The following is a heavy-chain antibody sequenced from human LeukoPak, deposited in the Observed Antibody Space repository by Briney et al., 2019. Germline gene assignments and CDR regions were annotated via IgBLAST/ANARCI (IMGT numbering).Heavy chain of an antibody. D-gene: IGHD3-3*01. Sequence: GGSLRLSCAAAGFTFNNYWIHWVRQVPGKGPVWVSRIRTDRLETSYADSVKGRFTVSRDNAKNTLYLQMNSLRAEDTAVYYCARVMSGYYVVLDIWGQGTMVTVSS. CDR2: IRTDRLET. V-gene: IGHV3-74*01. CDR3: ARVMSGYYVVLDI. CDR1: GFTFNNYW. J-gene: IGHJ3*02.